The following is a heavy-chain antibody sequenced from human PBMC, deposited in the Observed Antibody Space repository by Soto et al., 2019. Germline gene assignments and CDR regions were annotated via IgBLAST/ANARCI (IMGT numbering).Heavy chain of an antibody. CDR2: FSLSGTT. V-gene: IGHV4-4*07. J-gene: IGHJ4*02. CDR3: ARGVTPPGAPAWYYFDS. CDR1: GASITGTSY. D-gene: IGHD2-21*02. Sequence: SETLSLTCTVSGASITGTSYWSWIRQPAGKGLEWIGRFSLSGTTNYNPSLRSRVTMSADVSKNQFSLRLTSVTAADTALYYCARGVTPPGAPAWYYFDSWGQGTLVTVSS.